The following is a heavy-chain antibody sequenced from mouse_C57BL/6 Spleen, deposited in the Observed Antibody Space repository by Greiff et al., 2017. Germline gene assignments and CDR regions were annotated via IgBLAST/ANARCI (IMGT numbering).Heavy chain of an antibody. CDR3: ARGKLRREYYFYY. J-gene: IGHJ2*01. Sequence: VQLQQPGAELVRPGSSVKLSCKASGYTFTSYWMHWVKQRPIQGLEWIGNIDPSDSETHYNQKFKDKATLTVDKSSSTAYMQLSSLTSEDSAVYYCARGKLRREYYFYYWGQGTTLTVSS. V-gene: IGHV1-52*01. D-gene: IGHD2-12*01. CDR2: IDPSDSET. CDR1: GYTFTSYW.